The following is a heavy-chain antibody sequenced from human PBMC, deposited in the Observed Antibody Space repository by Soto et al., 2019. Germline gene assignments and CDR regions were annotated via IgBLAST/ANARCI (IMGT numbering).Heavy chain of an antibody. D-gene: IGHD6-6*01. CDR1: GFTLSGID. CDR3: ATRRWYTSSSPSDC. J-gene: IGHJ4*02. Sequence: QVQLVESGGGVVQPGRSLRLSCAASGFTLSGIDMHWVRQAPGKGPEWVAVMSYDGSNQYYADSVKGRFTISRDISKSTLYLQMNSLRTEDTAVYYCATRRWYTSSSPSDCWGQGTLVTVSS. CDR2: MSYDGSNQ. V-gene: IGHV3-30*03.